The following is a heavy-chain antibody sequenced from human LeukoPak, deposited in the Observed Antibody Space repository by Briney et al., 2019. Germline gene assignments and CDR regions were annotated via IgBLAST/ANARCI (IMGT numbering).Heavy chain of an antibody. CDR1: GYSISSGYY. Sequence: SETLSLTCSVSGYSISSGYYWGWIRQPPGKGLEWIGSIYYSGSTYYNPSLKSRVTISVDTSKNQFSLKLSSVTAADTAVYYCARDQGPFDYWGQGTLVTVSS. V-gene: IGHV4-38-2*02. CDR3: ARDQGPFDY. CDR2: IYYSGST. J-gene: IGHJ4*02.